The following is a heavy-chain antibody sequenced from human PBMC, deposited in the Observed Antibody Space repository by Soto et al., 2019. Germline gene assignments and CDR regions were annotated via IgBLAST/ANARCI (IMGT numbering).Heavy chain of an antibody. J-gene: IGHJ4*02. V-gene: IGHV3-48*02. Sequence: VQLVESGGGLVQPGGSLRLSCAASGFTFSSYSMNWVRQAPGKGLEWVSYISSSSSTIYYADSVKGRFTISRDNAKNSLYLQMNSLRDEDTAVYYCARDCTYYDFWSGAYYFDYWGQGTLVTVSS. D-gene: IGHD3-3*01. CDR2: ISSSSSTI. CDR3: ARDCTYYDFWSGAYYFDY. CDR1: GFTFSSYS.